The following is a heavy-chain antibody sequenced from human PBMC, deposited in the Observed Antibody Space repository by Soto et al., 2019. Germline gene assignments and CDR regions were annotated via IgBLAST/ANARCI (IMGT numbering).Heavy chain of an antibody. Sequence: QVQLQESGPGLVKPSQTLSLTCTVSGASITSGRSYWSWIRQHPGKGLEWIGYMFYTGSTYYHPSLKSRVNISAETSKNQCSLRLSSVTPADTAVYYCARDNGYGHFDSWGQGTLVTVSS. CDR3: ARDNGYGHFDS. CDR2: MFYTGST. D-gene: IGHD5-12*01. J-gene: IGHJ4*02. CDR1: GASITSGRSY. V-gene: IGHV4-31*03.